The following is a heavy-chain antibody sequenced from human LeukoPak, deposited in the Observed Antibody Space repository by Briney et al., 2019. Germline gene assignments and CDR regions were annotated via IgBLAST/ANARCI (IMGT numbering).Heavy chain of an antibody. CDR2: IIPILGIA. J-gene: IGHJ4*02. D-gene: IGHD5-24*01. Sequence: SVKLSCKASGGTFSSYAVTWLRQAPGQGLEWMGRIIPILGIANYAQKFQGRVTITADKSTSTSIAYMELSSLRSEDTAVYYCARGFGATDGYNPNWGQGTLVTVSS. CDR1: GGTFSSYA. CDR3: ARGFGATDGYNPN. V-gene: IGHV1-69*04.